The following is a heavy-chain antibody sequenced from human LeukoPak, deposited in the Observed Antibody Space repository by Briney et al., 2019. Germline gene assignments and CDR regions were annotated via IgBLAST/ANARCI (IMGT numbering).Heavy chain of an antibody. CDR1: GFTFSSYG. V-gene: IGHV3-48*04. Sequence: GGSLRLSCAASGFTFSSYGIHWVRQAPGKGLEWVSSISSSGSTIYYADSVKGRFTISRDNAKNSLYLQMNSLRAEDTALYYCARGLRGYSYGFDYWGQGTLVTVSS. CDR3: ARGLRGYSYGFDY. CDR2: ISSSGSTI. D-gene: IGHD5-18*01. J-gene: IGHJ4*02.